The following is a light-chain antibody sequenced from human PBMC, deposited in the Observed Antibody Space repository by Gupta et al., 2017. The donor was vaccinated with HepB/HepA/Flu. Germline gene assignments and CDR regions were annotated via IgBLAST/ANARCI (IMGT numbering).Light chain of an antibody. CDR2: GAT. J-gene: IGKJ4*02. Sequence: EVVMTQSPATLSVSPGESTTLSCRTSQSVSSNVAWYQQKPGQAPRLLNYGATTRATVIPALCSGRWSGTEFTLTISSLESEDFAVYYWQHYNNWPLTFGGGTKVEIK. CDR1: QSVSSN. V-gene: IGKV3-15*01. CDR3: QHYNNWPLT.